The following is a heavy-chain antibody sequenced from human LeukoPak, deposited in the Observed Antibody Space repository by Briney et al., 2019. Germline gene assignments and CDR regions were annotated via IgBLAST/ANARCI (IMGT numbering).Heavy chain of an antibody. CDR2: IYYTGST. V-gene: IGHV4-59*08. J-gene: IGHJ5*02. CDR1: GDSISNYY. D-gene: IGHD4-23*01. Sequence: PSETLSLTCTVSGDSISNYYWSWIRQPPGKGLEWIGDIYYTGSTNCKPSLKSRVTISVDTSKNQFSLKLSSVTAADTAVYYRARSERRGYGGGFWFDPWGQGTLVTVSS. CDR3: ARSERRGYGGGFWFDP.